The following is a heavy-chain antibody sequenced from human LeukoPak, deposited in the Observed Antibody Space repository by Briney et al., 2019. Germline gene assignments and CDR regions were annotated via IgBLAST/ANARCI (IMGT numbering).Heavy chain of an antibody. D-gene: IGHD6-6*01. V-gene: IGHV3-7*01. CDR3: ARDYRSSSGRSIDY. J-gene: IGHJ4*02. CDR2: LKSDGSEE. CDR1: GFTFSTYW. Sequence: GGFLRLSCAASGFTFSTYWMTWVRQAPGKGLEWVANLKSDGSEEYSVDSVKGRFTISRDNAKSSLYLQMNGLRFEDTAVYDCARDYRSSSGRSIDYWGQGTLVTVSS.